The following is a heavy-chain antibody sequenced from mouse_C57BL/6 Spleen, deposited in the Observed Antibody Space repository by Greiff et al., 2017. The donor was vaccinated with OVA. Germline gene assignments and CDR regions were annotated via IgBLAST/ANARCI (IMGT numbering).Heavy chain of an antibody. J-gene: IGHJ4*01. CDR2: INYDGSST. CDR1: GFTFSDYY. CDR3: ARVRSNYDYYAMDY. Sequence: EVQRVESEGGLVQPGSSMKLSCTASGFTFSDYYMAWVRQVPEKGLEWVANINYDGSSTYSLDSLKSRFIISRDNAKNILDLQMSSLTSEDTATDYCARVRSNYDYYAMDYWGQGTSVTVSS. V-gene: IGHV5-16*01. D-gene: IGHD2-5*01.